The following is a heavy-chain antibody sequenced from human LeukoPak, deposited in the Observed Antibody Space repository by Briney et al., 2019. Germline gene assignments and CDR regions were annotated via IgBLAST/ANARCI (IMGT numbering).Heavy chain of an antibody. CDR3: ARVLLVNSPPHGGDY. CDR2: IYHSTAH. D-gene: IGHD2/OR15-2a*01. J-gene: IGHJ4*02. V-gene: IGHV4-38-2*02. CDR1: GFSLSSGYY. Sequence: SETLSLTCTVSGFSLSSGYYWGWSRQPPGKGLEWIAAIYHSTAHYYNPSLKSRVTMSVDTSENQFSLKLRSVNAADTAVYYCARVLLVNSPPHGGDYWGQGTLVIVSS.